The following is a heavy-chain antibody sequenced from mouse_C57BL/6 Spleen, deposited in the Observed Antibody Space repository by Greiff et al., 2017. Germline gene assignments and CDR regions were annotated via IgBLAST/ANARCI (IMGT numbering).Heavy chain of an antibody. D-gene: IGHD1-1*01. CDR2: IYPGSGST. CDR3: ARITAFPYYFDD. CDR1: GYTFTSYW. Sequence: QVQLQQPGAELVKPGASVKMSCTASGYTFTSYWITWVKQTPGQGLEWIGDIYPGSGSTNYTEKFKSKATLTVDTSSNTAYMQLSSLTSEDSAVYYCARITAFPYYFDDWGQGTTLTVAS. J-gene: IGHJ2*01. V-gene: IGHV1-55*01.